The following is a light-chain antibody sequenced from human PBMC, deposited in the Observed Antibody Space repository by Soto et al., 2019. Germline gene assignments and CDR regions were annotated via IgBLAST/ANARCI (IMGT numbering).Light chain of an antibody. CDR3: GADHGSGSNFVYV. CDR1: SGYSNYK. J-gene: IGLJ1*01. V-gene: IGLV9-49*01. CDR2: VGTGGIVG. Sequence: VLTQPPSASASLGASVTLTCTLSSGYSNYKVDWYQQRPGKGPRFVMRVGTGGIVGSKGDGIPDRFSVLGSGLNRYLTIKNIQEEDESDYHCGADHGSGSNFVYVFGTGTKVTVL.